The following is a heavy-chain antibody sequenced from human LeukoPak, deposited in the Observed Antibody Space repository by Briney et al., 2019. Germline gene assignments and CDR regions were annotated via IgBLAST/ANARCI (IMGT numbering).Heavy chain of an antibody. CDR2: ISYDGSNK. CDR1: GFTFTSYG. D-gene: IGHD3-10*01. V-gene: IGHV3-30*18. J-gene: IGHJ6*02. CDR3: AKDPRITMVRGVIITGNYYYYGMDV. Sequence: GGSLRLSCAASGFTFTSYGMHWVRQAPGKGLEWVAVISYDGSNKYNADSVKGRFTISRDNSKNTLYLQMNSLRAEDTAVYYCAKDPRITMVRGVIITGNYYYYGMDVWGQGTTVTVSS.